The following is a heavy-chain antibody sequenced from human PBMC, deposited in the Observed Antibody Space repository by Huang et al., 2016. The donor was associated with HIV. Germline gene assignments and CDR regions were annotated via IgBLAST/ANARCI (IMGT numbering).Heavy chain of an antibody. D-gene: IGHD1-1*01. V-gene: IGHV4-34*01. CDR3: ARERMMSWLDDHDAFDI. CDR1: GGSFSGYY. J-gene: IGHJ3*02. CDR2: INHGGST. Sequence: QVQLQQWGAGLLKPSETLSLTCAVYGGSFSGYYWSWIRQSPGKGLEWSGEINHGGSTNYNPSRKSRLTISVDTSKNQFSLKLSSVTAADTAVYYCARERMMSWLDDHDAFDIWGQGTMVTVSS.